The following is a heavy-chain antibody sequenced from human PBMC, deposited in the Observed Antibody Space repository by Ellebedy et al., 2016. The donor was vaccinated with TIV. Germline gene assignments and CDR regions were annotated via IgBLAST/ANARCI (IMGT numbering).Heavy chain of an antibody. Sequence: GGSLRLSCAASGFTVSSNYMSWVRQAPGKGLEWVSVIYSGGSTYYADSVKGRFTISRDNSKNTLYLQMNSLRAEDTAVYYCARDDPYGSGTMDVWGQGTTVTVSS. CDR3: ARDDPYGSGTMDV. CDR2: IYSGGST. J-gene: IGHJ6*02. V-gene: IGHV3-66*01. D-gene: IGHD3-10*01. CDR1: GFTVSSNY.